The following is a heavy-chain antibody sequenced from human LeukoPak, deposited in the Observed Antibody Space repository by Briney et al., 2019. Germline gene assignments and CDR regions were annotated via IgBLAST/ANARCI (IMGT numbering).Heavy chain of an antibody. CDR1: GFTLSTYA. CDR2: ISYDGSNK. V-gene: IGHV3-30-3*01. CDR3: ARDPQLLWFGEYFGHFDY. D-gene: IGHD3-10*01. J-gene: IGHJ4*02. Sequence: QSGGSLRLSCAASGFTLSTYAMHWVRQAPGKGLEWVAVISYDGSNKYYADSVKGRFTISRDNSKNTLYLQMNSLRVEDTAVYYCARDPQLLWFGEYFGHFDYWGQGTLVTVSP.